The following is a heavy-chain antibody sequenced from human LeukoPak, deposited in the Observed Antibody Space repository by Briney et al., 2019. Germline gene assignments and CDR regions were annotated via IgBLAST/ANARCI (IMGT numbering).Heavy chain of an antibody. CDR2: IKPDGSEK. CDR3: ARHSFGDYEFWFDY. CDR1: GFTFSTYW. D-gene: IGHD4-17*01. V-gene: IGHV3-7*02. Sequence: GGSLRLSCAASGFTFSTYWMSWVRQTPGKGLEWVANIKPDGSEKYYVDSVKGRFTISRDNAKNSMYLQMNSLRAEDTAVYYCARHSFGDYEFWFDYWGQGTLVTVSS. J-gene: IGHJ4*02.